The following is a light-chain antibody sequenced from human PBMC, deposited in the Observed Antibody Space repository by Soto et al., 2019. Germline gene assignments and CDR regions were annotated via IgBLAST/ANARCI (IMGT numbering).Light chain of an antibody. V-gene: IGLV2-23*01. J-gene: IGLJ1*01. CDR1: SSDVGSYNL. CDR2: GGT. CDR3: CSFAGSSTLYV. Sequence: QSALTQPASVSGSPGQSINISCTGTSSDVGSYNLVSWYQQLPGKAPKLMIFGGTKRPSGVSSRFSGSKSGNTASLTISGLHAEDEADYYCCSFAGSSTLYVFGTGTKLTVL.